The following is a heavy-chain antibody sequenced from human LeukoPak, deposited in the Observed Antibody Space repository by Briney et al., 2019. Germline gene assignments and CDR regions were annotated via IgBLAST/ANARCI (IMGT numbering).Heavy chain of an antibody. CDR3: AREWELLRKYLYH. D-gene: IGHD1-26*01. V-gene: IGHV1-2*02. CDR2: INPNSGGT. CDR1: GYTFTGYY. Sequence: ASVKVSCEASGYTFTGYYLHWVRQAPGQGLDWMEWINPNSGGTTYAQNFKGRVTMTWDTSISTAYMELSRLRSDDTAVYYCAREWELLRKYLYHWGQGTLVTVSS. J-gene: IGHJ1*01.